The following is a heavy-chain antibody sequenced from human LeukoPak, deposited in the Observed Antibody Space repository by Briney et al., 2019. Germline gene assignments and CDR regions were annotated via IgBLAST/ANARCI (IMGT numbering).Heavy chain of an antibody. CDR3: ARDRTYCSSTSCYSYNWFDP. J-gene: IGHJ5*02. CDR1: GFTFSSYW. CDR2: IKQDGSEK. Sequence: TGGSLRLSCAASGFTFSSYWMSWVRQAPGKGLEWVANIKQDGSEKYYVDSVKGRFTISRDNAKNSLYLQMNSLRAEDTAVYYCARDRTYCSSTSCYSYNWFDPWGQGTLVTVSS. D-gene: IGHD2-2*01. V-gene: IGHV3-7*01.